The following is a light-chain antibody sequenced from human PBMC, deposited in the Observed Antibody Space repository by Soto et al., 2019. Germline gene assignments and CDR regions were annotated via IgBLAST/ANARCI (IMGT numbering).Light chain of an antibody. J-gene: IGKJ4*01. CDR3: QQYYVTPPT. CDR2: WAS. CDR1: QSVLYSSNSKNS. Sequence: DIVMTQSPDSLAVSLGERATINCKSSQSVLYSSNSKNSLAWYQQRPGQPPKLLIYWASTRESGVPDRFSGSGSGTDFTLTISSLQAEDVAVYYCQQYYVTPPTCGGGTKVEIK. V-gene: IGKV4-1*01.